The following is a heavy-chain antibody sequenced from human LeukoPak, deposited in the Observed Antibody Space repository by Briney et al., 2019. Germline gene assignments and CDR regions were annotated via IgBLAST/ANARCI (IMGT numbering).Heavy chain of an antibody. CDR3: AKDDGYSGSYFYFDY. V-gene: IGHV3-30*02. CDR2: IRYDGSNK. J-gene: IGHJ4*02. CDR1: GFTFSSYG. D-gene: IGHD1-26*01. Sequence: GGSLRLSCAASGFTFSSYGMHWVRQAPGKGLEWVAFIRYDGSNKYYADSVKGRFTISRDNSKNTLYLQMNSLRAEDTAVYYCAKDDGYSGSYFYFDYWGQGTLVTVSS.